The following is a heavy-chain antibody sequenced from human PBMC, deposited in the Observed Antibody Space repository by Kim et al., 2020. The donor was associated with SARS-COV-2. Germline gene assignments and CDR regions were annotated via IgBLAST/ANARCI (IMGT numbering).Heavy chain of an antibody. CDR2: INAGNGNT. D-gene: IGHD6-19*01. CDR3: ARGDLIAVAVLGY. V-gene: IGHV1-3*01. CDR1: GYTFTSYA. J-gene: IGHJ4*02. Sequence: ASVKVSCKASGYTFTSYAMHWVRQAPGQRLEWMGWINAGNGNTKYSQKFQGRVTITRDTSASTAYMELSSLRSEDTAVYYCARGDLIAVAVLGYWGQGTLVTVSS.